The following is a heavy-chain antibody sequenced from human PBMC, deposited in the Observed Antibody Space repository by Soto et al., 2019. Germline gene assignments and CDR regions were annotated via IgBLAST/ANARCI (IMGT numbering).Heavy chain of an antibody. CDR2: ISGSGGST. CDR3: AKVPITMIVVAMTYFDY. V-gene: IGHV3-23*01. Sequence: LRLSCAASGFTFSSYAMSWVRQAPGKGLEWVSAISGSGGSTYYADSVKGRFTISRDNSKNTLYLQMNSLRAEDTAVYYCAKVPITMIVVAMTYFDYWGQGTLVTVSS. D-gene: IGHD3-22*01. CDR1: GFTFSSYA. J-gene: IGHJ4*02.